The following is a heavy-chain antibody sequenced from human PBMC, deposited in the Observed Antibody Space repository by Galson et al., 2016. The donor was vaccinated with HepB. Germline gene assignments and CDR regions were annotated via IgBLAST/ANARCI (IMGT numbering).Heavy chain of an antibody. CDR3: ARIGRDITMVQGVTAYYYYAMDV. V-gene: IGHV1-18*01. Sequence: SVKVSCKASGYTFTTSGISWVRQAPGQGLEWMGWISTHSGNTKYAQKFQGRVTMTRDTSTSTVYMELSSLRSEDTAVYYCARIGRDITMVQGVTAYYYYAMDVWGKGTTVTVSS. CDR2: ISTHSGNT. D-gene: IGHD3-10*01. CDR1: GYTFTTSG. J-gene: IGHJ6*01.